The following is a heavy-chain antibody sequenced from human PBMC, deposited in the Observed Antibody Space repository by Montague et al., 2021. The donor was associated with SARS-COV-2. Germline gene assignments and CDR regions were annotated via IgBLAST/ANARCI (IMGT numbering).Heavy chain of an antibody. CDR3: ARTTALAASADGLDV. CDR1: GDSVSSNRAS. CDR2: TYYRSKWFN. J-gene: IGHJ3*01. D-gene: IGHD1-1*01. Sequence: CAISGDSVSSNRASWNWIRQSPSRGLEWLGRTYYRSKWFNVYSVSVSNRITIDPDTSKNVFSLHLRSVTPEDTAVYFCARTTALAASADGLDVWGPGTLISVSS. V-gene: IGHV6-1*01.